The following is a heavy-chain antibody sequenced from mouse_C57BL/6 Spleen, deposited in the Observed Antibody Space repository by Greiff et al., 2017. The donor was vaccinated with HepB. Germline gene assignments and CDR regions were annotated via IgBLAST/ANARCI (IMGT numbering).Heavy chain of an antibody. J-gene: IGHJ2*01. CDR2: INPGSGGT. CDR3: ARGAYGSSHDY. D-gene: IGHD1-1*01. CDR1: GYAFTNYL. Sequence: VQLVESGAELVRPGTSVKVSCKASGYAFTNYLIEWVKQRPGQGLEWIGVINPGSGGTNYNEKFKGKATLTADKSSSTAYMQLSSLTSEDSAVYFCARGAYGSSHDYWGQGTTLTVSS. V-gene: IGHV1-54*01.